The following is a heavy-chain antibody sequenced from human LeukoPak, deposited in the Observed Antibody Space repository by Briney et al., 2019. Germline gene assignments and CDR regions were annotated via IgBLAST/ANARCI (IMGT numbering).Heavy chain of an antibody. CDR3: ARDPYDILTGRSYGMDV. CDR2: IIPILGIA. V-gene: IGHV1-69*04. J-gene: IGHJ6*02. Sequence: GASVTVSFKASGATFSSYAISWERQAPGQGLEWMGRIIPILGIANYAQKFQGRVTITADKSTSTAYMELSSLRSEDTAVYCCARDPYDILTGRSYGMDVWGQETTVTVSS. D-gene: IGHD3-9*01. CDR1: GATFSSYA.